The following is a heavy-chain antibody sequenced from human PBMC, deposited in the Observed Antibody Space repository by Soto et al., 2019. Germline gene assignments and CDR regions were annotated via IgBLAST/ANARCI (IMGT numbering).Heavy chain of an antibody. D-gene: IGHD3-16*02. CDR3: AKSVCYTATCLPADF. CDR1: GFTFRSYG. J-gene: IGHJ4*02. Sequence: GSLRLSCAASGFTFRSYGMHWVRQAPGKGLEWVSSISETGDSKKYADSVKGRFTISRDNSKKKVYLQMKSLRAEDTAVYFCAKSVCYTATCLPADFWGQGTLVPVSS. V-gene: IGHV3-23*01. CDR2: ISETGDSK.